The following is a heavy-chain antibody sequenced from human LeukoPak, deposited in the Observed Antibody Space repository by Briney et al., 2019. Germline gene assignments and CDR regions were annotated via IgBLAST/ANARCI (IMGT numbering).Heavy chain of an antibody. J-gene: IGHJ4*02. Sequence: PGRSLRLSCAASGFTFSSYAMHWVRQAPGKGLEWVAVISYDGSNKYYADSVKGRFTISRDNSKNTLYLQMNSLRAEDTAVYYCAREEGSSFEMDYWGQGTLVTVSS. D-gene: IGHD6-6*01. V-gene: IGHV3-30*01. CDR1: GFTFSSYA. CDR2: ISYDGSNK. CDR3: AREEGSSFEMDY.